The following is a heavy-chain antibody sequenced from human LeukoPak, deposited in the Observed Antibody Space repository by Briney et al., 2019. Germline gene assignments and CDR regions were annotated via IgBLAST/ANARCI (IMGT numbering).Heavy chain of an antibody. CDR3: AAPSSGYAIDY. CDR1: GFTLSSYA. Sequence: GGSLRLSCAASGFTLSSYAMHWVRQAPGKGLEWVAVISYDGSNKYYADSVKGRFTISRDNSKNTLYLQMNSLRAEDTAVYYCAAPSSGYAIDYWGQGTLVTVSS. J-gene: IGHJ4*02. D-gene: IGHD3-22*01. V-gene: IGHV3-30-3*01. CDR2: ISYDGSNK.